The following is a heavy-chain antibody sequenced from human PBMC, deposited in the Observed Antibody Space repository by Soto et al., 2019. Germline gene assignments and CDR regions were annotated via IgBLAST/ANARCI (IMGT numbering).Heavy chain of an antibody. CDR2: IFYTGST. V-gene: IGHV4-39*01. D-gene: IGHD3-22*01. CDR3: ARQRRYYYDSSGYPDY. J-gene: IGHJ4*02. Sequence: SETLSLTCTVSGDSISSSTYYWGWIRQPPGKGLEWIGSIFYTGSTFDNPSLKSRVTVSMDTSKNQFSLKLSSVTAADTAVYYCARQRRYYYDSSGYPDYWGQGTLVTVSS. CDR1: GDSISSSTYY.